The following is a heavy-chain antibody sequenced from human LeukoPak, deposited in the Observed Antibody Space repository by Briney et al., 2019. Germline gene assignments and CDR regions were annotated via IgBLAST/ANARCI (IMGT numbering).Heavy chain of an antibody. CDR3: AKDLIVVDY. CDR1: GFTFSSYA. Sequence: GGSLRLSCAASGFTFSSYAMSWVRQAPGKGLEWDSAISGSGDSTYYADSVKGRFTISRDNSKNTLYLQVNSLRAEDTAVYYCAKDLIVVDYWGQGTLVTVSS. CDR2: ISGSGDST. J-gene: IGHJ4*02. D-gene: IGHD1-26*01. V-gene: IGHV3-23*01.